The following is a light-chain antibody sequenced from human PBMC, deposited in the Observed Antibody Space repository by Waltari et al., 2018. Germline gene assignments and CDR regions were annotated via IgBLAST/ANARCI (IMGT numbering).Light chain of an antibody. Sequence: QSVLTQPPSVSGAPGQRVTLSCTGSSSNLGAGYDVHWYPQLPGTAPKLPIYGNSNRPSGVPDRFSGSKSGTSASLAITGLQAEDEADYYCQSYDSSLSGSDVVFGGGTKLTVL. CDR1: SSNLGAGYD. V-gene: IGLV1-40*01. CDR2: GNS. J-gene: IGLJ2*01. CDR3: QSYDSSLSGSDVV.